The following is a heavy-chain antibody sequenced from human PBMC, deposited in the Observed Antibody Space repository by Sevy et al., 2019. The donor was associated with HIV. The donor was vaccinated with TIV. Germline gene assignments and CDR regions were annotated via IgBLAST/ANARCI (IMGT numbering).Heavy chain of an antibody. D-gene: IGHD2-2*01. J-gene: IGHJ4*02. CDR3: ARGWCRSASCYYDY. V-gene: IGHV4-4*07. Sequence: SETLSLTCTVSGGSISSYYWSWIRQPAGKGLERIGRIYPSGITKYNPSLKSRVTMSVDTSKNQFSLNLSSVTAADTAVYYCARGWCRSASCYYDYCGQGTLVTVSS. CDR1: GGSISSYY. CDR2: IYPSGIT.